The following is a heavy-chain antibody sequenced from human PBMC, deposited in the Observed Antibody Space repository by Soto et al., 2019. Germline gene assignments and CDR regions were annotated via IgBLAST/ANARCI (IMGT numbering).Heavy chain of an antibody. CDR3: ASLLGIKFDY. V-gene: IGHV4-39*01. D-gene: IGHD3-10*01. CDR1: GGCISSSSYY. Sequence: SETLSLTCTVSGGCISSSSYYWGWIRKPPGKGLEWIGTIYYSGTTNYNPGLKSRVTISVDTSQNQFSLKLNSLTAEDTAVYYCASLLGIKFDYWGQGALVTVSS. J-gene: IGHJ4*02. CDR2: IYYSGTT.